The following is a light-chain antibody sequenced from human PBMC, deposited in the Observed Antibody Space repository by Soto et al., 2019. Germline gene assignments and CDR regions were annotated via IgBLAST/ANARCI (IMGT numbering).Light chain of an antibody. J-gene: IGLJ2*01. CDR1: TGAVTSGHY. CDR2: DTS. Sequence: QTVVTQEPSLTVSPGGTVTLTCGSSTGAVTSGHYPYWFQQKPGQAPRTLIYDTSNKHSWTPARFSGSLLGGKAALTLSRAHPEDEAEYYCLLSYSGAHVVFGGGSQLTVL. V-gene: IGLV7-46*01. CDR3: LLSYSGAHVV.